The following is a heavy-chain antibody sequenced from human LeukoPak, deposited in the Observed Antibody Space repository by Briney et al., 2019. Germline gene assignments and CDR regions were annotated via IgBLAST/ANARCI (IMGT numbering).Heavy chain of an antibody. D-gene: IGHD4-17*01. V-gene: IGHV1-69*04. Sequence: GSSVKVSCKASGGTFSSYAISWVRQAPGQGLEWMGRIIPILGIANYAQKFQGRVTITADKSTSTAYMELSSLRSEDTAVYLCAKDHGDYSFDYWGQGTLVTVSS. CDR3: AKDHGDYSFDY. CDR1: GGTFSSYA. CDR2: IIPILGIA. J-gene: IGHJ4*02.